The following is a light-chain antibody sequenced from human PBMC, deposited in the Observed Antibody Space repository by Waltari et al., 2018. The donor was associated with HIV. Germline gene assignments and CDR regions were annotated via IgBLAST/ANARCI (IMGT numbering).Light chain of an antibody. V-gene: IGKV3-20*01. Sequence: EIVLTQSPGALSLSPGERVTLSCRASQTVTSFYLAWYQQKPGQAPRLRFYGASSRATGILDRFSGSGSGTDFTLTINRLEPEDFAVYYCQQYGSSPQTFGQGTRLEL. J-gene: IGKJ2*01. CDR2: GAS. CDR1: QTVTSFY. CDR3: QQYGSSPQT.